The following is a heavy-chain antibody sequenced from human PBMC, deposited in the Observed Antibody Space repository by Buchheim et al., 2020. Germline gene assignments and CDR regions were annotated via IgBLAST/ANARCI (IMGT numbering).Heavy chain of an antibody. J-gene: IGHJ4*02. D-gene: IGHD4-17*01. V-gene: IGHV3-33*01. CDR1: GFIFSAYG. CDR2: IWFDGSDK. Sequence: QVQLVESGGGVVQPGTSLRLSCAASGFIFSAYGMHWVRQAPGRGLEWVALIWFDGSDKYYADSVKGRFTISRDNSKNTLDLQMNSLRADDSAVYYCARDAWMLGVNEYGDYGHFDYWGQGTL. CDR3: ARDAWMLGVNEYGDYGHFDY.